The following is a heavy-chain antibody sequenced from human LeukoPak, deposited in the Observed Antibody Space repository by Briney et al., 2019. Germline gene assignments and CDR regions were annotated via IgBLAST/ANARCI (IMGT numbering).Heavy chain of an antibody. V-gene: IGHV3-48*03. D-gene: IGHD3-10*02. J-gene: IGHJ6*04. Sequence: PGGSLRLSCAASGFTFSSYELDWVRQAPGRGLEWVSYISSSGSTIYYADSVKGRFTISRDNAKNSLYLQMNSLRAEDTAVYYCAELGITMIGGVWGKGTTVTISS. CDR3: AELGITMIGGV. CDR2: ISSSGSTI. CDR1: GFTFSSYE.